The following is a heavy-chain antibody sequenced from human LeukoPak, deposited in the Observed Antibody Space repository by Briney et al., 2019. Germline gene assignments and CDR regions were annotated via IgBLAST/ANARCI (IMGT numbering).Heavy chain of an antibody. J-gene: IGHJ4*02. Sequence: GGSLRLSCAASGLTFSSCAMSWVRQAPRKGVEWVSAISGSGGNTYYADSVKGRFTISRDNSKSTLYLQMNSLRAEDTAVYYCAKLNLRPGDYWGQGTLVTVSS. D-gene: IGHD5/OR15-5a*01. CDR3: AKLNLRPGDY. CDR1: GLTFSSCA. V-gene: IGHV3-23*01. CDR2: ISGSGGNT.